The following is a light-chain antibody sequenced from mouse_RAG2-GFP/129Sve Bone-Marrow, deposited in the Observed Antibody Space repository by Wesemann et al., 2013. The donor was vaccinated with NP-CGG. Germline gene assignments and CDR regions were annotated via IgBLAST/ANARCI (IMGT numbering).Light chain of an antibody. V-gene: IGKV12-46*01. CDR2: AAT. CDR3: QLVLGTPPYT. CDR1: ENIYSN. J-gene: IGKJ2*01. Sequence: DIQMTQSPASLSVSVGETVTITCRASENIYSNLAWYQQKQGKSPQLLVYAATNLADGVPSRFSGSGSGTQYSLKINSLQSEVFGSYYCQLVLGTPPYTFGGGTKLEIK.